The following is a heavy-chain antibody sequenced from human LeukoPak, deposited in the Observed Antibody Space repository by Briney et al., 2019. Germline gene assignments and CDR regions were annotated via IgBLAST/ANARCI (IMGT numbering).Heavy chain of an antibody. CDR1: GFTFSNYG. CDR2: MWSDGSNS. V-gene: IGHV3-33*06. J-gene: IGHJ4*01. D-gene: IGHD4-17*01. CDR3: AKGTDFGDYSLDY. Sequence: GKSLRLSCIASGFTFSNYGMHWVRQAPGKGLEWVALMWSDGSNSFYADSVKGRFTISKNNSRNTLFLQMNSLRAEDTAVYYCAKGTDFGDYSLDYLRDGTMVSVSS.